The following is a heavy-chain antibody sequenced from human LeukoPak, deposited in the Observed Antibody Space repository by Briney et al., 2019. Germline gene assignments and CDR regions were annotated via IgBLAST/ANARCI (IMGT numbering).Heavy chain of an antibody. CDR3: ARDGLVAAAGKDYYYYVDV. Sequence: SVKVSCKASGYTFTGYYMHWVRQAPGQGLEWMGRIIPIFGTANYAQKFQGRVTITTDESTSTAYMELSSLRSEDTAVYYCARDGLVAAAGKDYYYYVDVWGKGTTVTVSS. CDR1: GYTFTGYY. J-gene: IGHJ6*03. CDR2: IIPIFGTA. V-gene: IGHV1-69*05. D-gene: IGHD6-13*01.